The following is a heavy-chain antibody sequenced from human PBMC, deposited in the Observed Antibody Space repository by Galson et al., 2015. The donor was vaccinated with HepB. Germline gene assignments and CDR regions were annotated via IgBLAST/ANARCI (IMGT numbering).Heavy chain of an antibody. D-gene: IGHD5-24*01. CDR1: GDSVSSNSAA. Sequence: CAISGDSVSSNSAAWNWIRQSPSRGLEWLGRTYYRSKWYNDYAVSVKSRITINPDTSKNQFSLQLNPVTPEDTAVYYCARESRDGYNLLHFQHWGQGTLVTVSS. CDR3: ARESRDGYNLLHFQH. V-gene: IGHV6-1*01. CDR2: TYYRSKWYN. J-gene: IGHJ1*01.